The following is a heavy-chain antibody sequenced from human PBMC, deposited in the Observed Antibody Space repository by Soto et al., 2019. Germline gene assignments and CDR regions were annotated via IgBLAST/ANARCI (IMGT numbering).Heavy chain of an antibody. CDR3: AKDKGRYDFWSGYYSYYYGMDV. V-gene: IGHV3-23*01. D-gene: IGHD3-3*01. J-gene: IGHJ6*02. CDR2: ISGSGGST. CDR1: GFTFSSYA. Sequence: PGGSLRLSCAASGFTFSSYAMSWVRQAPGKGLEWVSAISGSGGSTYYADSVKGRFTISRDNSKNTLYLQMNSLRAEDTVVYYCAKDKGRYDFWSGYYSYYYGMDVWGQGTTVTVSS.